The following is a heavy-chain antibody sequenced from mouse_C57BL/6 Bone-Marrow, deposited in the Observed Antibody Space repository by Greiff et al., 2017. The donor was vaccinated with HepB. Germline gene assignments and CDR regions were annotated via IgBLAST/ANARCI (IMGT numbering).Heavy chain of an antibody. V-gene: IGHV1-69*01. Sequence: QVQLQQPGAELVVPGASVKLSCKASGYTFTSYWMHWVKQRPGQGLEWIGEIDPSDSYTNYNQKFKGKSTLTVDKSSSTAYMQLSSLTSEDSAVYYCAGLRRDWYFDVWGTGTTVTVAS. CDR1: GYTFTSYW. CDR2: IDPSDSYT. J-gene: IGHJ1*03. D-gene: IGHD2-4*01. CDR3: AGLRRDWYFDV.